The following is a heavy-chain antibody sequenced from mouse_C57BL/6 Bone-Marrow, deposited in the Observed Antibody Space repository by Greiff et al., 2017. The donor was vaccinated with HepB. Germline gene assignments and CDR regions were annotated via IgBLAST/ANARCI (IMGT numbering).Heavy chain of an antibody. Sequence: EVKVVESGGGLVQPGGSLKLSCAASGFTFSDYYMYWVRQTPEKRLEWVAYISNGGGSTYYPDTVKGRFTISRDNAKNTLYLQMSRLKSEDTSMYYCARRGRREYYFDYWGQGTTLTVSS. D-gene: IGHD2-12*01. V-gene: IGHV5-12*01. J-gene: IGHJ2*01. CDR2: ISNGGGST. CDR1: GFTFSDYY. CDR3: ARRGRREYYFDY.